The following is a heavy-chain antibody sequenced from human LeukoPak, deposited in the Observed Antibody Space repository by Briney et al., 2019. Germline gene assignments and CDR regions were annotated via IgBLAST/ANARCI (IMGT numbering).Heavy chain of an antibody. CDR2: VSSSGSYI. Sequence: GGSLRLSCAASGFTFSSYSMNWVRQAPGKGLEWVSSVSSSGSYIYYADSVKGRFTISRGSGKNSLSVQVNSLRAEDTAVYYCARESIVVVRGVDYYYMDVWGKGTTVSVSS. J-gene: IGHJ6*03. CDR3: ARESIVVVRGVDYYYMDV. CDR1: GFTFSSYS. V-gene: IGHV3-21*01. D-gene: IGHD3-22*01.